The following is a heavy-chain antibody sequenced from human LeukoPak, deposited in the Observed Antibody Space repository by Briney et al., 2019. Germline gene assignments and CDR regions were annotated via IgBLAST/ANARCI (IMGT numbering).Heavy chain of an antibody. V-gene: IGHV3-30*04. Sequence: GGSLRLSCAASGFTFSSYAMHWVRQAPGKGLEWVAVISYDGSNKYYADSVKGRFTISRDNSKNTLYLQMNSLRAEDTAVYYCARTLGIAVAGLEFDYWGQGTLVTVSS. J-gene: IGHJ4*02. D-gene: IGHD6-19*01. CDR2: ISYDGSNK. CDR1: GFTFSSYA. CDR3: ARTLGIAVAGLEFDY.